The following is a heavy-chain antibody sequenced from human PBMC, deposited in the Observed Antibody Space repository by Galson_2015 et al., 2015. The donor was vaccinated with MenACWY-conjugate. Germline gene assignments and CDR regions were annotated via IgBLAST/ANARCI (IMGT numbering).Heavy chain of an antibody. CDR3: ARDLTRHGTYYYGSGSYFDAFDI. V-gene: IGHV3-48*04. Sequence: SLRLSCAASGFTFSSYRMNWVRQAPGKGLEWVSYISSSSSTIYYADSEKGRFTISRDNAKNSLYLQMNSLRAEDTAVYYCARDLTRHGTYYYGSGSYFDAFDIWGQGTMVTVSS. CDR1: GFTFSSYR. D-gene: IGHD3-10*01. CDR2: ISSSSSTI. J-gene: IGHJ3*02.